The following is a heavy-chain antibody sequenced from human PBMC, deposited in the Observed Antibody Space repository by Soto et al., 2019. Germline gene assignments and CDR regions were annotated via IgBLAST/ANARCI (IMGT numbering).Heavy chain of an antibody. Sequence: ASVKVSCKASGYSFTNYYMHWVRQAPGQGLEWMGWINPNSGGTNYAQKFQGWVTMTRDTSISTAYMELSRLRSDDTAVYYCAKQDSSSWPYYSYGMDVWGQGTTVTVSS. J-gene: IGHJ6*02. CDR2: INPNSGGT. CDR1: GYSFTNYY. D-gene: IGHD6-13*01. V-gene: IGHV1-2*04. CDR3: AKQDSSSWPYYSYGMDV.